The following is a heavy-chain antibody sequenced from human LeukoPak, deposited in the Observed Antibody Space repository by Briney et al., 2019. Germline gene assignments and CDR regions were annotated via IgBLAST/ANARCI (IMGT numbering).Heavy chain of an antibody. CDR2: IYTSGST. V-gene: IGHV4-4*07. J-gene: IGHJ5*02. D-gene: IGHD3-3*01. Sequence: PSETLSLTCTVSGGSISSYYWSWIRQPAGKGLEWIGRIYTSGSTNYNPSLKSRVTMSVDTSKNQFSLKLSSVTAADTAVYYCERDGNDITSPSYDFWSGYVFDPWGQGTLVTVSS. CDR1: GGSISSYY. CDR3: ERDGNDITSPSYDFWSGYVFDP.